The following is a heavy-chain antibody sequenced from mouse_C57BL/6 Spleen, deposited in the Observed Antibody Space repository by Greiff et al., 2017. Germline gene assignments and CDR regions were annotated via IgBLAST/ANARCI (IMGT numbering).Heavy chain of an antibody. Sequence: VQLQQSGAELVKPGASVKISCKASGYAFSSYWMNWVKQRPGKGLEWIGQIYPGDGDTNYNGKFKGKATLTVDKSSSTAYMQLSSLTSEDSAVYFSASWYYGSSYSAMDYWGQGTSVTVSS. D-gene: IGHD1-1*01. J-gene: IGHJ4*01. CDR2: IYPGDGDT. CDR3: ASWYYGSSYSAMDY. V-gene: IGHV1-80*01. CDR1: GYAFSSYW.